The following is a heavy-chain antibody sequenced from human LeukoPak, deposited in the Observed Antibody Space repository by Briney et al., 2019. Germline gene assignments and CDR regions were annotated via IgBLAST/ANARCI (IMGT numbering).Heavy chain of an antibody. D-gene: IGHD2-2*01. J-gene: IGHJ3*02. CDR1: GYTFTSYG. CDR3: ARDLVVPAATDLDAFHI. Sequence: ASVKVSCKASGYTFTSYGISWVRQAPGQGLEWMGWISAYTGNTNYAQKLQGRVTMTTDTSTSTAYMELRSLRSDDTAVYYCARDLVVPAATDLDAFHIWGQGTMVPVSS. CDR2: ISAYTGNT. V-gene: IGHV1-18*01.